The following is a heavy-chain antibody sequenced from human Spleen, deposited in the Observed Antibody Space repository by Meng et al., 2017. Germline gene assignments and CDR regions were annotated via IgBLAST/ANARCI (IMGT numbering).Heavy chain of an antibody. CDR1: GGSFSGYY. CDR2: INHSGST. CDR3: ARGPTTMAHDFDY. V-gene: IGHV4-34*01. D-gene: IGHD4-11*01. Sequence: QVQLQAWGAGLLQPSGTLSPTCAVYGGSFSGYYWSWIRQPPGKGLEWIGEINHSGSTNYNPSLKSRVTISVDTSKNQFSLKLSSVTAADSAVYYCARGPTTMAHDFDYWGQGTLVTVSS. J-gene: IGHJ4*02.